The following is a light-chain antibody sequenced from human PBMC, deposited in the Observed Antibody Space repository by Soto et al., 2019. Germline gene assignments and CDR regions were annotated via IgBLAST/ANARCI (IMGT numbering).Light chain of an antibody. Sequence: DIQMTQSPSSLSASVGDRATITCQASQDISNYLNWYRQKPGKAPKLLIYDASNLETGVPSRFSGSGSGTDFTFTISSLQPEDIATYYCQQYDNLPLGPGTKVDIK. CDR1: QDISNY. V-gene: IGKV1-33*01. CDR3: QQYDNLP. J-gene: IGKJ3*01. CDR2: DAS.